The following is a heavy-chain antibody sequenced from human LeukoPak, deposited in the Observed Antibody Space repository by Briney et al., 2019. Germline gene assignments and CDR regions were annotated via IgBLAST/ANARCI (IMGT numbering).Heavy chain of an antibody. CDR3: AREETSSTNGIRWFDT. D-gene: IGHD2-2*01. V-gene: IGHV1-46*01. CDR2: ISPSGGST. Sequence: ASVKVSCKASGYTFTSYYMHWVRQAPGQGLEWMGIISPSGGSTSYAQKFQGRVTMTRDMSTSTVYMELSSLRSEDTAVYYCAREETSSTNGIRWFDTWGQGTLVTVSS. J-gene: IGHJ5*02. CDR1: GYTFTSYY.